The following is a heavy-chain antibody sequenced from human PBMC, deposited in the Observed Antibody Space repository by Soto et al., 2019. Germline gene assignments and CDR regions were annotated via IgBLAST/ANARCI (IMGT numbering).Heavy chain of an antibody. J-gene: IGHJ6*03. CDR3: ARHAVVRKLAPGGYSYYYYMDV. CDR2: IYPGDSDT. Sequence: GESLKISCKASGYDFTTYWIGWVRQMPGKGLEWVGIIYPGDSDTTYSPSFQGQVTISADKSISTAYLQWSSLKASDTAMFYCARHAVVRKLAPGGYSYYYYMDVWGKGTAVTVSS. D-gene: IGHD2-15*01. V-gene: IGHV5-51*01. CDR1: GYDFTTYW.